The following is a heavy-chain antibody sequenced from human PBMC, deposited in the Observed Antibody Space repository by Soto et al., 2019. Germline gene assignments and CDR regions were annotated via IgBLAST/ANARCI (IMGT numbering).Heavy chain of an antibody. V-gene: IGHV4-61*01. CDR3: ARIPTMLLAFEV. D-gene: IGHD3-10*02. J-gene: IGHJ3*01. Sequence: QVQLQESGPGLVKPSETLSLTCAVSGGSVITRSYYWSWIRQPPGGGLEWIGSISHSAGTKFDPSLKRRVTLSLDTSKNLFSLRLISATAADTATYFCARIPTMLLAFEVWGQGTLVTVSS. CDR1: GGSVITRSYY. CDR2: ISHSAGT.